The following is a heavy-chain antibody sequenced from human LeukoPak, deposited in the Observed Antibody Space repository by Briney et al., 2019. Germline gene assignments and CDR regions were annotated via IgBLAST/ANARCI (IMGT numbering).Heavy chain of an antibody. J-gene: IGHJ4*02. CDR2: IYYSGST. CDR3: ARQHYDSSGYDGLDY. CDR1: GGSISSSSYY. D-gene: IGHD3-22*01. V-gene: IGHV4-39*01. Sequence: PSETLSLTCTVSGGSISSSSYYWGWIRQPPGKGLEWIGSIYYSGSTYYNPSLKSRVTISVDTSKTQFSLKLSSVTAADTAVYYCARQHYDSSGYDGLDYWGQGTLVTVSS.